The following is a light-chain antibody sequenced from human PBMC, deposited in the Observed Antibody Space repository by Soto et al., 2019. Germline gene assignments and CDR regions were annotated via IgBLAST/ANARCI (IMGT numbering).Light chain of an antibody. Sequence: QSVLTQPRSVSGSPGQSVTISCTGTSSDVGGYNYVSWYQQHPGKAPKLMIYDVSNRPSGVSNRFSGSKSGNTASLTISGLQAEDEGHYYCSSFTSTNTVLFGGGTKVTV. CDR1: SSDVGGYNY. CDR3: SSFTSTNTVL. CDR2: DVS. V-gene: IGLV2-14*01. J-gene: IGLJ2*01.